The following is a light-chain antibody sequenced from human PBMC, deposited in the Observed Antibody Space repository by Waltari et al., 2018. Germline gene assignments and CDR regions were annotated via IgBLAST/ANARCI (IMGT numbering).Light chain of an antibody. Sequence: SYELTQPPSVPVSPGKKARINRHGDALPKKYAYWYQQKSGQAPVLVIFEDSKRPSGIPERFSGSSSGTMATLTISGAQMEDEADYYCYSADSSGNHWVFGGGTKLTVL. V-gene: IGLV3-10*01. J-gene: IGLJ3*02. CDR1: ALPKKY. CDR2: EDS. CDR3: YSADSSGNHWV.